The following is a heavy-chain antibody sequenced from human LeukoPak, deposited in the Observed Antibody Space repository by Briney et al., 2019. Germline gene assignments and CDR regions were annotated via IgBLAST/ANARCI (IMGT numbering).Heavy chain of an antibody. D-gene: IGHD1-7*01. J-gene: IGHJ4*02. CDR2: ISSSSSYI. Sequence: PGGSLRLSCAASGFTFSSYSMNWVRQAPGKGLEWVSSISSSSSYIYYADSVKGRFTISRDNAKNSLYLQMNSPRAEDTAVYYCARDHGVTGTTYDYWGQGTLVTVSS. CDR3: ARDHGVTGTTYDY. V-gene: IGHV3-21*01. CDR1: GFTFSSYS.